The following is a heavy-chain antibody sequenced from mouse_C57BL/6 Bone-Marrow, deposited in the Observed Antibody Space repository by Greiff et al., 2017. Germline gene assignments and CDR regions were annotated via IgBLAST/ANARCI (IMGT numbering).Heavy chain of an antibody. CDR2: IYPGDGDT. D-gene: IGHD4-1*01. CDR1: GYAFSSSW. V-gene: IGHV1-82*01. J-gene: IGHJ2*01. CDR3: ARSHNWDRDY. Sequence: QVQLQQSGPELVKPGASVKISCKASGYAFSSSWMNWVKQRPGKGLEWIGRIYPGDGDTNYNGKFKGKATLTADKSSSTAYMQLSSLTSEDSAVYFCARSHNWDRDYWGQGTTLTVSS.